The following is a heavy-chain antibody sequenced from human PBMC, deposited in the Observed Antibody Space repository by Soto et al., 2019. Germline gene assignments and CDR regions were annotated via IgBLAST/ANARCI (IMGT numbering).Heavy chain of an antibody. Sequence: QVQLVQSGAEVKKPGASVTVSCKTSGYPLTDFYIHWVRQAPGQGLEWMAWINPHTGDTNTALKFQGRVTMTRDTSINTAFMELTRLSSDDTAVYYCARDLNWDNVLGFDSWGQGTLVTVSS. CDR2: INPHTGDT. CDR1: GYPLTDFY. V-gene: IGHV1-2*02. D-gene: IGHD1-1*01. CDR3: ARDLNWDNVLGFDS. J-gene: IGHJ4*02.